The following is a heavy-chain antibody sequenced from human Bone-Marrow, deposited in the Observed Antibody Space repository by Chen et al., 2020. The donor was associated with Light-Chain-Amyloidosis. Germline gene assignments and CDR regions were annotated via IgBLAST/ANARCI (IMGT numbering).Heavy chain of an antibody. V-gene: IGHV6-1*01. CDR1: GDSVSSNSAA. CDR3: AKDISYDDILPGYPADAFDI. D-gene: IGHD3-9*01. Sequence: QVQLQQSGPGLVKPSQTLSLTCAISGDSVSSNSAAWNWIRQSPSRGLEWLGRTYYESIWYYDYAVSVKSRITINPDTSKNPLSLHLNSVTPEDTAVYYCAKDISYDDILPGYPADAFDIWGQGTMVTVSS. J-gene: IGHJ3*02. CDR2: TYYESIWYY.